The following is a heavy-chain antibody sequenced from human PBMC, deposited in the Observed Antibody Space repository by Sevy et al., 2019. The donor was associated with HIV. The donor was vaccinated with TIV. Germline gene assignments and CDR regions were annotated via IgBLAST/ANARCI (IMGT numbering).Heavy chain of an antibody. CDR1: GFTFSSYS. CDR3: ARVGNSGYDSGAFDI. V-gene: IGHV3-21*01. CDR2: ISSSSSYI. J-gene: IGHJ3*02. Sequence: GGSLRLSCVASGFTFSSYSMNWVRQAPGKGLEWVSSISSSSSYIYYADSVKGRFTISRDNAKNSLYLQMNSLRAEDTAVYYCARVGNSGYDSGAFDIWGQGTMVTVSS. D-gene: IGHD5-12*01.